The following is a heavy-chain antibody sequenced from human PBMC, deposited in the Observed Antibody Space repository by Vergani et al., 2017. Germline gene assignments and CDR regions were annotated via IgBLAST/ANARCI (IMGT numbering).Heavy chain of an antibody. CDR1: GFIFSTYA. CDR2: ISASGAPT. J-gene: IGHJ4*01. V-gene: IGHV3-23*01. CDR3: ARAYWRYDWFDY. D-gene: IGHD1-20*01. Sequence: EVQLLESGGDLVQPGGSLRLSCTASGFIFSTYAMSWVRQAPGKGLEWVSGISASGAPTYYADSVKDRVTISRDNSKTTLYLQMNSLRVEDTSVYYCARAYWRYDWFDYWGQRTLVTVSS.